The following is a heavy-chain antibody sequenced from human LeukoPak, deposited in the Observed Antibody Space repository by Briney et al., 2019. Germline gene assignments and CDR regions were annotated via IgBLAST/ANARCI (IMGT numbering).Heavy chain of an antibody. D-gene: IGHD4-17*01. CDR1: GGSISTSSYY. J-gene: IGHJ6*03. CDR3: ARRRGGDYGMYYYYHMDV. CDR2: IYSSGST. Sequence: SETLSLTCTVSGGSISTSSYYWGWVRQPPGKGMEWIGSIYSSGSTNYNPSLKSRVTISVDTSKNQFSLKLSSVTAADTAVYYCARRRGGDYGMYYYYHMDVWGKGTTVTVSS. V-gene: IGHV4-39*07.